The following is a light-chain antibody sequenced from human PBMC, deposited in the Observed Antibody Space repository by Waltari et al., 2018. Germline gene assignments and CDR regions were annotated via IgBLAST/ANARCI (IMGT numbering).Light chain of an antibody. CDR1: QSISSY. V-gene: IGKV1-39*01. CDR3: QQSYSTPLL. CDR2: AAS. Sequence: DIQMTQSPSSLSASVGDRVTITCRASQSISSYLNWYQQKPGKAPKLLIYAASSLQSGVPSRFSGSGSGTDFTLTISSLQPEDFATYYCQQSYSTPLLFGRGTKLEIK. J-gene: IGKJ2*01.